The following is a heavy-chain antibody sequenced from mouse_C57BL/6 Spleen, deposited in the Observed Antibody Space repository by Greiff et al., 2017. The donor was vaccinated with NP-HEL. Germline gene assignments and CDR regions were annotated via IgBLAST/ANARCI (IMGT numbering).Heavy chain of an antibody. D-gene: IGHD1-1*01. Sequence: VQLVESGAELVRPGTSVKVSCKASGYAFTNYLIEWVKQRPGQGLEWIGVINPGSGGTNYNEKFKGKATLTADKSSSTAYMQLSSLTSEDSAVYFCARRTTGFDYWGQGTTLTVSS. J-gene: IGHJ2*01. CDR2: INPGSGGT. CDR1: GYAFTNYL. CDR3: ARRTTGFDY. V-gene: IGHV1-54*01.